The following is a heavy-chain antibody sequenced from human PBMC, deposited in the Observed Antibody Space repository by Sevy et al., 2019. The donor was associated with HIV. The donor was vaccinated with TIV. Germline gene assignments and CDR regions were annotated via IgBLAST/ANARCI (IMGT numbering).Heavy chain of an antibody. CDR3: ARELWPGDS. D-gene: IGHD2-21*01. J-gene: IGHJ5*01. Sequence: GGSLRLSCAASGFTFSDYYMGWVRKAPGKGLEWLANINQDGSQKNYVDSVKGRFTISRDNAKNSLSLQMNSLRVDDTAVYYCARELWPGDSWGQRTQVTVSS. CDR1: GFTFSDYY. V-gene: IGHV3-7*01. CDR2: INQDGSQK.